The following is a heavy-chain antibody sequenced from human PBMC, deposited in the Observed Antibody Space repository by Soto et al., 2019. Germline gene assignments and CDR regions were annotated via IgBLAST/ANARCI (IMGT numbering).Heavy chain of an antibody. Sequence: EVQLSESGGDLRQPGGSLRLSCAASGFTFTNYAMTWVRQTPGKGLEWVSGISASGGLKYYADSVQGRFTVSRDNSKKSLFLQMNSLRAEDTGVYYCVRGEVPADWGQGTLVTVSS. CDR3: VRGEVPAD. CDR2: ISASGGLK. J-gene: IGHJ4*02. V-gene: IGHV3-23*01. CDR1: GFTFTNYA. D-gene: IGHD1-26*01.